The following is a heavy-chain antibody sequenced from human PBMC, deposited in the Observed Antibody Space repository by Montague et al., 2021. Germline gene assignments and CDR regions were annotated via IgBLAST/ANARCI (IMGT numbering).Heavy chain of an antibody. J-gene: IGHJ6*03. CDR2: VSHGGRT. Sequence: SXTLSLTCTVSRSLINSDYYCGWIRQPPGKGLEWMGSVSHGGRTYYNPSLKSRVTISVDTSNNHFSPKLSSVTAADTAMYYCARERDRYYYMDIWGKGTTITVSS. CDR3: ARERDRYYYMDI. CDR1: RSLINSDYY. V-gene: IGHV4-38-2*02.